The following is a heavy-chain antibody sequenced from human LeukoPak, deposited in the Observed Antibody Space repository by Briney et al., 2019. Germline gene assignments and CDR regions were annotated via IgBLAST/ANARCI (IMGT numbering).Heavy chain of an antibody. CDR3: ARQDSSNPEYYFDY. J-gene: IGHJ4*02. D-gene: IGHD6-13*01. Sequence: SETLSLTCTVSGFSISSGFYWGWIRQPPGKGLEWIGTIHGGGSTNYNPSLKSRVTISVDTSKNQFSLKLSSVTAADTAVYYCARQDSSNPEYYFDYWGQGTLVTVSS. V-gene: IGHV4-38-2*02. CDR2: IHGGGST. CDR1: GFSISSGFY.